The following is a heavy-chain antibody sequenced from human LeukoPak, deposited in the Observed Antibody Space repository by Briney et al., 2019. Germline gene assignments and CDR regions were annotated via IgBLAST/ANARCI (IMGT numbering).Heavy chain of an antibody. J-gene: IGHJ3*02. Sequence: GESLKISCRGSGYSFSTYWVGWVRQRPGKGLEWMGIMYPGDSETTYSPSLQGQFTISADKSISTAYLQWSSLTASDTAMYYCARRDGYNMGAFDIWGQGTMVTVSS. CDR2: MYPGDSET. CDR3: ARRDGYNMGAFDI. CDR1: GYSFSTYW. V-gene: IGHV5-51*03. D-gene: IGHD5-24*01.